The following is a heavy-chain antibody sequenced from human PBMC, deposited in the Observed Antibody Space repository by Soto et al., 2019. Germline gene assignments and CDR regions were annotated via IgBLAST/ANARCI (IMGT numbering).Heavy chain of an antibody. V-gene: IGHV4-61*08. CDR1: GGSISSGGYY. Sequence: SETLSLTCTVSGGSISSGGYYWSWIRQHPGKGLEWIGYIYASGSPYYNPSPRSRVTIPADTSKNQISLKLTSPTDADSAVYYWARGVGSSPPRYWGRGTLVTVSS. D-gene: IGHD1-26*01. CDR3: ARGVGSSPPRY. CDR2: IYASGSP. J-gene: IGHJ4*02.